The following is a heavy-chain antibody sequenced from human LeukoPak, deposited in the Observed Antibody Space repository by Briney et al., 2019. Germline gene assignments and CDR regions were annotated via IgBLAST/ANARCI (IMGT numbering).Heavy chain of an antibody. V-gene: IGHV4-34*01. CDR1: GGSFSGYY. Sequence: SETLSLTCAVYGGSFSGYYWSWIRPPPGKGLEWIGEINHSGSTNYNPSLKSRVTISVDTSKNQFSLKLSSVTAADTAVYYCARGQWLGHFDYWGQGTLVTVSS. D-gene: IGHD6-19*01. J-gene: IGHJ4*02. CDR2: INHSGST. CDR3: ARGQWLGHFDY.